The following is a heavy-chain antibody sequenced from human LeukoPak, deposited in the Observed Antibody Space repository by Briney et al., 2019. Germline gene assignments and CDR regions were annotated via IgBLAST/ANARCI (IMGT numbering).Heavy chain of an antibody. V-gene: IGHV4-34*01. CDR2: INHSGST. CDR3: ARAPPRRKAFDI. J-gene: IGHJ3*02. Sequence: SETLSLTCAVYGGSFSGYYWSWIRQPPGKGLEWIGEINHSGSTNYNPSLKSRVTISVDTSKNQFSLKLSSVTAADTAVYYCARAPPRRKAFDIWGQGTMVTVSS. CDR1: GGSFSGYY.